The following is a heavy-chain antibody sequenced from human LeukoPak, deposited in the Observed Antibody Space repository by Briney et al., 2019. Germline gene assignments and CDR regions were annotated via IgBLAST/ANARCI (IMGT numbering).Heavy chain of an antibody. D-gene: IGHD1-26*01. J-gene: IGHJ6*03. CDR2: VNPNSGNT. V-gene: IGHV1-8*03. CDR1: GYTFTSYD. CDR3: ARAGSDYAYYYYMDV. Sequence: ASVKVSCKASGYTFTSYDINWVRQATGQGLEWMGWVNPNSGNTGYAQKFQGRVTITRNTSISTAYMELSSLRSEDTAVYYCARAGSDYAYYYYMDVWGKGTTVTVSS.